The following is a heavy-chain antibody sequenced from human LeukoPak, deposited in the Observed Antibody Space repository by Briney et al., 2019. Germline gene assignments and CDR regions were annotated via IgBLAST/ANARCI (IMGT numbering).Heavy chain of an antibody. CDR1: GYSFTSYW. Sequence: ESLTLSCKGSGYSFTSYWIGWVRQMPGKGLEWMGIIYPGDSDTRYSPSFQGQVTISADKSISTAYLQWSSLKASDTAMYYCARHRAIWYDSSIDYWGQGTLVTVSS. V-gene: IGHV5-51*01. CDR2: IYPGDSDT. J-gene: IGHJ4*02. D-gene: IGHD3-22*01. CDR3: ARHRAIWYDSSIDY.